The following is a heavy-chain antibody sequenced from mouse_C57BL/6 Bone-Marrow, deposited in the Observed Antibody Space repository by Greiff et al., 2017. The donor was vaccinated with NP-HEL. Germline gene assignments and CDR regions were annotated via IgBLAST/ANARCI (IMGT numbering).Heavy chain of an antibody. CDR2: IYPRDGST. V-gene: IGHV1-85*01. Sequence: VKLMESGPELVKPGASVKLSCKASGYTFTSYDINWVKQRPGQGLEWIGWIYPRDGSTKYNEKFKGKATLTVDTSSSTAYMELHSLTSEDSAVYFCARHYYGSSYYAMDYWGQGTSVTVSS. CDR1: GYTFTSYD. J-gene: IGHJ4*01. D-gene: IGHD1-1*01. CDR3: ARHYYGSSYYAMDY.